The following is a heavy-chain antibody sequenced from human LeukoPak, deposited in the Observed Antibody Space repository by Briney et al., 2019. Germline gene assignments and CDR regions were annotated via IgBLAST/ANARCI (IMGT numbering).Heavy chain of an antibody. D-gene: IGHD6-13*01. Sequence: PSETLSLTCAVYGGSFSGYYWSWIRQPPGKGLERIGEINHSGSTNYNPSLKSRATISVDTSKNQFSLKLSSVTAADTAVYYCARPPKYSSSWYWFDPWGQGTLVTVSS. J-gene: IGHJ5*02. V-gene: IGHV4-34*01. CDR1: GGSFSGYY. CDR3: ARPPKYSSSWYWFDP. CDR2: INHSGST.